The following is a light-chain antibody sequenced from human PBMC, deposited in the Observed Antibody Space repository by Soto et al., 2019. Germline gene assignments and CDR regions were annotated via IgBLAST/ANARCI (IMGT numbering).Light chain of an antibody. CDR2: WAS. V-gene: IGKV4-1*01. CDR1: QSVFSRSNNQSY. Sequence: DIVMTQSPDSLAVSLGERATINCKSSQSVFSRSNNQSYLAWFQQKPGQTPKMLIFWASTRQSGVPDRFRGSGSGTDFTLTINNLQAEDVAVYYCLQYYAGLALSFGGGTKVEIK. CDR3: LQYYAGLALS. J-gene: IGKJ4*01.